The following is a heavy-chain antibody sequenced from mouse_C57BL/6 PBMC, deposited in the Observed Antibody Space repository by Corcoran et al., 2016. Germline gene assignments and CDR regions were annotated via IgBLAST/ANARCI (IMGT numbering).Heavy chain of an antibody. J-gene: IGHJ3*01. V-gene: IGHV9-3*01. CDR1: GYTFTTYG. CDR2: INTYSGVP. CDR3: ARSGSITTVVATPAWFAY. Sequence: QIQLVQSGPELKKPGETVKISCKASGYTFTTYGMSWVKQAPGKGLKWMGWINTYSGVPTYADDFKGQFAFSLETSASTAYLQINNLKNEDTATYFCARSGSITTVVATPAWFAYWGQGTLVTVSA. D-gene: IGHD1-1*01.